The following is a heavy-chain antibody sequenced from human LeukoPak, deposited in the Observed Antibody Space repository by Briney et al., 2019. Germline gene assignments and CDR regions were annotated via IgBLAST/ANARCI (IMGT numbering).Heavy chain of an antibody. Sequence: GGSLRLSCAASGFTFSSYEMNWVRQAPGKGLEWVSYISSSGSTIYYADSVKGRFTISRDNAKNSLYLQMNSLRAEDTAVYYCATADYYDSSGYGPLDYWGQGTLVTVSP. V-gene: IGHV3-48*03. CDR1: GFTFSSYE. J-gene: IGHJ4*02. CDR2: ISSSGSTI. D-gene: IGHD3-22*01. CDR3: ATADYYDSSGYGPLDY.